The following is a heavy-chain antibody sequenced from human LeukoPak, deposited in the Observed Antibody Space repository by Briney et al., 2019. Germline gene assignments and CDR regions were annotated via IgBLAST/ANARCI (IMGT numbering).Heavy chain of an antibody. Sequence: ASVKVSCKASGGTFSSYAISWVRQAPGQGLEWMRGIIPIFGTANYAQKFQGRVTITADESTSTAYMELSSLRSEDTAVYYCARGWSSQVVVWDYWGQGTLVTVSS. V-gene: IGHV1-69*13. J-gene: IGHJ4*02. CDR2: IIPIFGTA. CDR1: GGTFSSYA. CDR3: ARGWSSQVVVWDY. D-gene: IGHD3-16*01.